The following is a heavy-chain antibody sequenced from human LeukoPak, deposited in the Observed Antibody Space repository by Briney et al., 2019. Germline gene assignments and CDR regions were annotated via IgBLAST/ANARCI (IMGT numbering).Heavy chain of an antibody. CDR3: AKDYYGSGSYYYFDY. V-gene: IGHV3-9*01. CDR2: ISWNSGSI. Sequence: GGSLRLSCAASGFTFDDYAMHWVRQAPGKGLEWVSGISWNSGSIGYADSVKGRFTISRDNAKNSLYLQMNSLRAEDTALYYCAKDYYGSGSYYYFDYWGQGTLVTVSS. D-gene: IGHD3-10*01. J-gene: IGHJ4*02. CDR1: GFTFDDYA.